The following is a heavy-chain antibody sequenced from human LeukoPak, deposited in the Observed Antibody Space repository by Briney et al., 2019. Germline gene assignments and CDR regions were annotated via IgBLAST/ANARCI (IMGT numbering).Heavy chain of an antibody. D-gene: IGHD4-23*01. V-gene: IGHV4-30-4*01. CDR1: GGSISSGVYY. CDR2: IYYSGST. CDR3: ARDLLNEGNHLDY. Sequence: SETLSLTCTVSGGSISSGVYYWSWIRQPPGKGLEWIGYIYYSGSTYYNPSLKSRVAISVDTSKNQFSLKLSSVTAADTAVYYCARDLLNEGNHLDYWGQGTLVTVSS. J-gene: IGHJ4*02.